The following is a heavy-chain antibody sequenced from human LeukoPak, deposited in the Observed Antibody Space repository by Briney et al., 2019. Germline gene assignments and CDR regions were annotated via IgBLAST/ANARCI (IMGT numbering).Heavy chain of an antibody. V-gene: IGHV4-59*12. CDR3: ARDQGCSGGSCYGSDY. D-gene: IGHD2-15*01. Sequence: SETLSLTCTVSGGSISSYYWNWVRQPPGKGLEWIGYIYYSGSTNYNPPLKRRVAISVDKSKNQFSLKLSSVTAADTAVYYCARDQGCSGGSCYGSDYWGQGTLVTVSS. CDR1: GGSISSYY. CDR2: IYYSGST. J-gene: IGHJ4*02.